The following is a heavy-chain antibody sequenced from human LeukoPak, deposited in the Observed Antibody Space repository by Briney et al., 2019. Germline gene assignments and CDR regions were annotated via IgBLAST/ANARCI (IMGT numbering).Heavy chain of an antibody. CDR3: AKDQHDYGDYGGAFDI. CDR2: ISWNSGSI. V-gene: IGHV3-9*03. Sequence: GGSLRLSCAASGFTFDDYAMHWVRQAPGKGLEWVSGISWNSGSIGYADSVKGRFTISRDNAKNSLYLQMNSLRAEDVALYYCAKDQHDYGDYGGAFDIWGQGTMVTVSS. D-gene: IGHD4-17*01. CDR1: GFTFDDYA. J-gene: IGHJ3*02.